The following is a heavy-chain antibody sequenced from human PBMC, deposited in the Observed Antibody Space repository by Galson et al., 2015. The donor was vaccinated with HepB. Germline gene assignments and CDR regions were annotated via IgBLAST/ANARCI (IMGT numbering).Heavy chain of an antibody. CDR2: ISYDENKS. CDR3: AKEMWLRLRWFDP. J-gene: IGHJ5*02. Sequence: SLRLSCAASGFTFSSYDMHWVRQAPGKGLEWVAVISYDENKSYYADSVKGRFTISRDNSKNTVYLQMNSLRPEDTALYYCAKEMWLRLRWFDPWGQGTLVTVSS. D-gene: IGHD5-12*01. V-gene: IGHV3-30*18. CDR1: GFTFSSYD.